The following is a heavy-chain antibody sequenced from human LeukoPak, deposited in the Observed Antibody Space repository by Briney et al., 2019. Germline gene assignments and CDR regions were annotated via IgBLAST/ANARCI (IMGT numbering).Heavy chain of an antibody. D-gene: IGHD3-10*01. J-gene: IGHJ4*02. CDR2: ISAYNGNT. Sequence: ASVKVPCKASGYTFTSYGISWVRQAPGQGLEWIGWISAYNGNTNYAQKLQGRVTITTDTSTSTAYMELRSLRSDDTAVYYCAVMYYYAPGALYPPDYWGQGTLVTVSS. CDR1: GYTFTSYG. V-gene: IGHV1-18*01. CDR3: AVMYYYAPGALYPPDY.